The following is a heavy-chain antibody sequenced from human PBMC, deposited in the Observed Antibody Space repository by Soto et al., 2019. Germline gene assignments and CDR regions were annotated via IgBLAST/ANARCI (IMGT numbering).Heavy chain of an antibody. V-gene: IGHV5-10-1*01. CDR2: IDPSDSYT. CDR3: ARRLYDCSGGSCYWYYGMDV. J-gene: IGHJ6*02. Sequence: GESLKISCKGSGYSFTSYWISWVRQMPGKGLEWMGRIDPSDSYTNYSPSFQGHVTISADKSISTAYLQWSSLKASDTAMYYCARRLYDCSGGSCYWYYGMDVWGQGTTVTVSS. D-gene: IGHD2-15*01. CDR1: GYSFTSYW.